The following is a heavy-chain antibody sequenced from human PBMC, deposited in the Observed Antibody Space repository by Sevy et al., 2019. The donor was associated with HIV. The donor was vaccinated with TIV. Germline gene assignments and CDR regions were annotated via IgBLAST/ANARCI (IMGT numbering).Heavy chain of an antibody. V-gene: IGHV1-18*01. Sequence: ASVKDSCKASGYTFTSYGISWVRQAPGQGLEWMGWISAYNGNTNYAQKLQGRVTMTTDTSTSTAYMELRSLRSDDTAVYYCARVEGCSSTSCSGYWGQGTLVTVSS. CDR2: ISAYNGNT. D-gene: IGHD2-2*01. CDR1: GYTFTSYG. CDR3: ARVEGCSSTSCSGY. J-gene: IGHJ4*02.